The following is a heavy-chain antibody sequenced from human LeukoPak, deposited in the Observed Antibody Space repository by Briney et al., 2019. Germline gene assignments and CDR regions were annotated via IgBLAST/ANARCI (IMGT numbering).Heavy chain of an antibody. J-gene: IGHJ4*02. CDR3: ARDPDSSSSGTTHDY. D-gene: IGHD6-6*01. Sequence: GGSLRLSCAASGFTFSDYYMSWIRQAPGKGLEWVSYISSSGSTIYYADSVKGRFTISGDNAKNSLYLQMNSLRAEDTAVYYCARDPDSSSSGTTHDYWGQGTLVTVSS. V-gene: IGHV3-11*01. CDR2: ISSSGSTI. CDR1: GFTFSDYY.